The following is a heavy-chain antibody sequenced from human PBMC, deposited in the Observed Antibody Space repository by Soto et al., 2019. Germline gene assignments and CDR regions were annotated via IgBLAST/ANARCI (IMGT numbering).Heavy chain of an antibody. D-gene: IGHD6-13*01. CDR2: INPNSGGT. J-gene: IGHJ6*02. V-gene: IGHV1-2*02. CDR1: GYAFTGYY. CDR3: ARDPYSSRRSYYYYGMDV. Sequence: ASVKVSCKASGYAFTGYYMHWVRQAPGQGLEWMGWINPNSGGTNYAQKFQGRVTMTRDTSISTAYMELSRLRSDDTAVYYCARDPYSSRRSYYYYGMDVWGQGTTVTVS.